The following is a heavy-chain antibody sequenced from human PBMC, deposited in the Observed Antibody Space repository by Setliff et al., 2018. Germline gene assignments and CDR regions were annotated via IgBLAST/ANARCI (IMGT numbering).Heavy chain of an antibody. J-gene: IGHJ4*02. Sequence: PSETLSLTCAVSGGSISSGDASWSWVRQPPGKGLEWIGYIYHAGSTYYNPSLKSRVTISVDTSKNQFSLKLSSVPAADTAVYYCARLAVPYYFDYWGQGTLVTVSS. CDR2: IYHAGST. CDR1: GGSISSGDAS. V-gene: IGHV4-30-2*03. D-gene: IGHD4-17*01. CDR3: ARLAVPYYFDY.